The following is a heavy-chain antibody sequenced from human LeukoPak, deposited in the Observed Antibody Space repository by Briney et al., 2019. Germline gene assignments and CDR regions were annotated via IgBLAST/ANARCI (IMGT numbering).Heavy chain of an antibody. CDR3: ARVGGPFDY. V-gene: IGHV4-59*01. CDR2: IYYSGST. Sequence: SETLSLTCTVSGGSISSYYWSWIRQPPGKGLEWIGYIYYSGSTNYNPSLKSRVTISVDTSKNQFSLKLSSVTAADTAVYYCARVGGPFDYWGQGTLVTVSS. CDR1: GGSISSYY. J-gene: IGHJ4*02.